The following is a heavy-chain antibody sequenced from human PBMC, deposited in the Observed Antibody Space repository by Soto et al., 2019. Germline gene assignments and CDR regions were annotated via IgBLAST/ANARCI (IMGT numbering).Heavy chain of an antibody. J-gene: IGHJ4*02. V-gene: IGHV1-69*12. CDR1: GGTFSSYA. Sequence: QVQLVQSGAEVKKPGSSVKVSCKASGGTFSSYAISWVRQAPGQGLEWMGGIIPIFGTANYAQKFQGRVTITADESTSTAYMERCSLRSEDTAVYYCARSAVVTNGYRGQGGDYWGRGSLVTVSS. CDR2: IIPIFGTA. CDR3: ARSAVVTNGYRGQGGDY. D-gene: IGHD5-12*01.